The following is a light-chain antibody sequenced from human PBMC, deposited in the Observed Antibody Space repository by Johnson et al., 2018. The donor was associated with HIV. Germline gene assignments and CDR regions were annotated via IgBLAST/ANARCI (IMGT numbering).Light chain of an antibody. V-gene: IGLV1-51*02. J-gene: IGLJ1*01. Sequence: QSVLTQPPSVSAAPGQKVTISCSGSSSNIGNNYVSWYQQLPGTPPKLLIYKNNERPSGIPDRFSGSKSGPSATLGITGLQTGDEADYYCGTWDNSLNGYVFGTGTKVTVL. CDR3: GTWDNSLNGYV. CDR1: SSNIGNNY. CDR2: KNN.